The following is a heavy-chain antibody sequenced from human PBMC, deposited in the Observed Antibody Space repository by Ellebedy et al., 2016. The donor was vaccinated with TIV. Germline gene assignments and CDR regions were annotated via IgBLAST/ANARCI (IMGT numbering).Heavy chain of an antibody. V-gene: IGHV3-30-3*01. J-gene: IGHJ4*02. CDR2: ISHDGSSQ. D-gene: IGHD6-19*01. CDR3: ARDVDKSSGWYGGAAY. Sequence: GESLKISCVASGFTFDSYAMHWVRQAPGKGLEWVAVISHDGSSQYYADSVKGRFTVSRYKSMTTVYLEMNSLRAEETALYYCARDVDKSSGWYGGAAYWGQGTQVTVSS. CDR1: GFTFDSYA.